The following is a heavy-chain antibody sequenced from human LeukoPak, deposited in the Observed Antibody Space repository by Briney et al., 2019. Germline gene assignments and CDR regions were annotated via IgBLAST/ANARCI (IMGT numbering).Heavy chain of an antibody. D-gene: IGHD6-19*01. CDR3: ARRAVDNSYYYYMDV. CDR1: GYTFTSYD. J-gene: IGHJ6*03. Sequence: GASVKVSCKASGYTFTSYDINWVRQATGQGLEWMGWMNPNSGNTGYAQKSQGRVTITRNTSISTAYMEVSSLRYEDTAVYYCARRAVDNSYYYYMDVWGKGTTVTVSS. CDR2: MNPNSGNT. V-gene: IGHV1-8*01.